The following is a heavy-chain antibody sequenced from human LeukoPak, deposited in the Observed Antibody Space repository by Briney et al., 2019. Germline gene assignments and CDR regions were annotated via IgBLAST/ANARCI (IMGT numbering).Heavy chain of an antibody. CDR1: GGSISSYY. CDR3: AREASCSSTSCYAHFDY. D-gene: IGHD2-2*01. CDR2: IYYSGST. J-gene: IGHJ4*02. V-gene: IGHV4-59*01. Sequence: SETLSLTCTVSGGSISSYYWSWIRQPPGKGLEWIGYIYYSGSTNYNPSLKSRVTTSVDTSKNQFSLKLSSVTAADTAVYYCAREASCSSTSCYAHFDYWGQGTLVTVSS.